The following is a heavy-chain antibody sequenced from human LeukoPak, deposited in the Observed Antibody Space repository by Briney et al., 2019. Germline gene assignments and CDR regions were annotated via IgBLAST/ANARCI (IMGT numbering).Heavy chain of an antibody. J-gene: IGHJ1*01. CDR1: GFNFTRHG. CDR2: IWHTSMSA. Sequence: GGSLRLSCGTSGFNFTRHGMHWVRQAPGKGLEWVAVIWHTSMSAFYSDSVKGRFIISRDNSRNTLYLLMSNLRADDTAVYYCAKELGVPAAGWQIQQWGLGTLVTVSS. V-gene: IGHV3-33*06. CDR3: AKELGVPAAGWQIQQ. D-gene: IGHD6-13*01.